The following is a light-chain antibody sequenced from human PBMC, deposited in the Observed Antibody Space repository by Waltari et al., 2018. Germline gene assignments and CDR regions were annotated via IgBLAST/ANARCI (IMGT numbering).Light chain of an antibody. CDR3: EQYNNWPPWT. J-gene: IGKJ1*01. CDR1: QSVSSN. V-gene: IGKV3D-15*01. Sequence: EIVMTQSPATLSVYLGERATLSCRASQSVSSNLAWYQQKPGQAPRLLIYGASTRATGIPARFSGSGSGTEFTLTISSLQSEDFAVYYCEQYNNWPPWTFGQGTKVEIK. CDR2: GAS.